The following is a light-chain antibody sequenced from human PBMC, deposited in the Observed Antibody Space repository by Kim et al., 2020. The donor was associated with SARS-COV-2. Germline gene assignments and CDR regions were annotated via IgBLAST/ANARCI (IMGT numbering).Light chain of an antibody. CDR3: AAWDVSLNGPV. CDR2: GND. V-gene: IGLV1-44*01. CDR1: SSNIKNKA. Sequence: GQRFTIACSGSSSNIKNKAVTWYQQLPGTAPNLLIYGNDQRPSGVPDRFSGSKSGTSASLAISGLQSEDEADYYCAAWDVSLNGPVFGGGTQLTVL. J-gene: IGLJ3*02.